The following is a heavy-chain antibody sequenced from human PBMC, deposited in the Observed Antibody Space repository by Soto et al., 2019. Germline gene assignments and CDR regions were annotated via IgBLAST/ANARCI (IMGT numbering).Heavy chain of an antibody. D-gene: IGHD3-9*01. Sequence: EVQLVESGGGLVKPGGSLRLSCAASGFTFSSYSMNWVRQAPGKGLEWVSSISSSSSYIYYAASVKGRFTISRDNAKNSLYLQMNSLRAEDTAVYYCAREADDILTGSYYFDYWGQGTLVTVSS. CDR3: AREADDILTGSYYFDY. CDR2: ISSSSSYI. V-gene: IGHV3-21*01. J-gene: IGHJ4*02. CDR1: GFTFSSYS.